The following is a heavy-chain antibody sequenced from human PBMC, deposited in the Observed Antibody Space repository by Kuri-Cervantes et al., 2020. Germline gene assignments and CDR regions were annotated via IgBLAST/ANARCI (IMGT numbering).Heavy chain of an antibody. V-gene: IGHV1-46*01. CDR1: GYTFISYG. Sequence: ASVKVSCKASGYTFISYGISWVRQAPGQGLEWMGIINPSGGSTSYAQKFQGRVTMTRDTPTSTVYMELSSLRSEDTAVYYCARGSYYYYMDVWGKGTTVTVSS. CDR3: ARGSYYYYMDV. CDR2: INPSGGST. J-gene: IGHJ6*03.